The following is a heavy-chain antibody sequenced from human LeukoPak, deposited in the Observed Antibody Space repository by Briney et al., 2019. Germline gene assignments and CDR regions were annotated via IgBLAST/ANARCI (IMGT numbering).Heavy chain of an antibody. Sequence: TGGSLRLSCAASGFSFRSCWMHWVRQAPGKELVWVSRINGDGSTTNYADSVRGRFTISRDNAKNTLYLQMNSLRADDSAVYFCASLVGGYYPPVEAFDVWGQGTMDTVSS. J-gene: IGHJ3*01. D-gene: IGHD3-3*01. CDR1: GFSFRSCW. CDR2: INGDGSTT. V-gene: IGHV3-74*01. CDR3: ASLVGGYYPPVEAFDV.